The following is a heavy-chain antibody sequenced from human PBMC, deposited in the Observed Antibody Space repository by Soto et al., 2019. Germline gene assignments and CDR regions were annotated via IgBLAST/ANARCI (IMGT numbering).Heavy chain of an antibody. CDR3: ARADRRSDWLYSFDI. J-gene: IGHJ3*02. CDR2: IHYSGST. CDR1: GGSINSYY. Sequence: QVQLQESGPGLVKPSETLTLTCTVSGGSINSYYLSWIRPPPGKGLEWIEYIHYSGSTDYNPSLKSLVTISGDTYKMQCSLKLSSVTVADRAGYYCARADRRSDWLYSFDIWGQGTMVTVSS. V-gene: IGHV4-59*01. D-gene: IGHD3-9*01.